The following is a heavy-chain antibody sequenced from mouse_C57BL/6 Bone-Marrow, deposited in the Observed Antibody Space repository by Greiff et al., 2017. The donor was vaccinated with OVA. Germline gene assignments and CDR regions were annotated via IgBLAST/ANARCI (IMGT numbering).Heavy chain of an antibody. CDR3: AIYSPWYFDY. Sequence: VKVVESGAELARPGASVKLSCKASGYTFTSYGISWVKQRTGQGLEWIGEIYPRSGNTYYNEKFKGKATLTADKSSSTAYMELRSLTSEDSAVYFCAIYSPWYFDYWGQGTTLTVSS. J-gene: IGHJ2*01. CDR2: IYPRSGNT. D-gene: IGHD2-12*01. V-gene: IGHV1-81*01. CDR1: GYTFTSYG.